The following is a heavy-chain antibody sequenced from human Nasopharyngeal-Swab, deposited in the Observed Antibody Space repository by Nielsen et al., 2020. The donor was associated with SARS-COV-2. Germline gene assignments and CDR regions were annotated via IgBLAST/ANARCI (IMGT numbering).Heavy chain of an antibody. V-gene: IGHV3-23*03. CDR1: GFTFSSYG. Sequence: GESLKISCAASGFTFSSYGMHWVRQAPGKGLEWVSVIYSGGSSTYYADSVKGRFTISRDNSKNTLYLQMNSLRAEDTAVYYCAKGSGSWDGMDVWGQGTTVTVSS. J-gene: IGHJ6*02. CDR2: IYSGGSST. CDR3: AKGSGSWDGMDV. D-gene: IGHD1-26*01.